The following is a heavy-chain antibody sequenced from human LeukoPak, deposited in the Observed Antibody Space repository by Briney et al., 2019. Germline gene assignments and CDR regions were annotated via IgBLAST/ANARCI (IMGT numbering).Heavy chain of an antibody. D-gene: IGHD6-13*01. Sequence: PGGSLRLSCAASGFTFSSYEMNWVRQAPGKGLEWVSYISSSGSTIYYADSVKGRFTMSRDSAKNSLYLQMNSLRAEDTAVYYCAKIIAAANRPTFDYWGQGTLVTVSS. V-gene: IGHV3-48*03. CDR2: ISSSGSTI. CDR1: GFTFSSYE. J-gene: IGHJ4*02. CDR3: AKIIAAANRPTFDY.